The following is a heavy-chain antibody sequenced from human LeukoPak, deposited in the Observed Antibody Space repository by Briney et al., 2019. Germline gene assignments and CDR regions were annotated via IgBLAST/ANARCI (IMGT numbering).Heavy chain of an antibody. CDR1: GFTFSDYY. Sequence: GGSLRLSCAASGFTFSDYYMSWIRQAPGKGLEWVSYISSSGSTIYYADSVKGRFTISRDNAKNSLYLQMNSLRAEDTAVYYCARERYDFWSGYEGYCGMDVWGQGTTVTVSS. CDR3: ARERYDFWSGYEGYCGMDV. D-gene: IGHD3-3*01. V-gene: IGHV3-11*01. J-gene: IGHJ6*02. CDR2: ISSSGSTI.